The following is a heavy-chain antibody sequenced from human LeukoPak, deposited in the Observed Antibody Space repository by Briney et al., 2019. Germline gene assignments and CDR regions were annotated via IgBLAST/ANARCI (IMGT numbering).Heavy chain of an antibody. CDR1: GGSFSGYY. CDR3: ARDFAGNYYFHY. Sequence: SETLSLTCAVYGGSFSGYYWSWIRQPPGKGLEWIGEINHSGSTNYNPSLKSRVTISVDTSKKHFSLRLSSVTAADTAVYYCARDFAGNYYFHYWGQGTLVTVSS. CDR2: INHSGST. V-gene: IGHV4-34*01. D-gene: IGHD1-7*01. J-gene: IGHJ4*02.